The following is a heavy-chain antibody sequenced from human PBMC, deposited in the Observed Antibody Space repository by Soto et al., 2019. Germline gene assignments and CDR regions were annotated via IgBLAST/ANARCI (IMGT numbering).Heavy chain of an antibody. CDR2: ISYDGSNK. Sequence: QVQLVESGGGVVQPGRSLRLSCAASGFTFSSYGMHWVRQAPGKGLEWVAVISYDGSNKYYADSVKGRFTIPRDNSKNTLYLQMNRLRAEDTAVYDCAKDVVRFLEWLAFYGMDVWGQGTTVTVSS. D-gene: IGHD3-3*01. CDR1: GFTFSSYG. J-gene: IGHJ6*02. V-gene: IGHV3-30*18. CDR3: AKDVVRFLEWLAFYGMDV.